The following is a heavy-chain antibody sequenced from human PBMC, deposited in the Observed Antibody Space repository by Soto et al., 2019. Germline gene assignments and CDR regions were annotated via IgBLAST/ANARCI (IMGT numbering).Heavy chain of an antibody. Sequence: GGSLRLSCEASGFTFSVYAMHWVRQAPGKGLEWVSSITSSSYIISYTDSVKGRFTISRDNVKSSLYLQMNSLREEDTAVYFCARAGYSTSSDWPWFDPWGQGTLVTVSS. V-gene: IGHV3-48*02. D-gene: IGHD6-6*01. J-gene: IGHJ5*02. CDR3: ARAGYSTSSDWPWFDP. CDR1: GFTFSVYA. CDR2: ITSSSYII.